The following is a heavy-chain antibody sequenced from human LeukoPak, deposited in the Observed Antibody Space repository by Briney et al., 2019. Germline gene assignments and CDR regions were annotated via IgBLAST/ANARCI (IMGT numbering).Heavy chain of an antibody. CDR2: ISWXXGSI. D-gene: IGHD2-2*01. J-gene: IGHJ3*02. Sequence: SXISWXXGSIGYADSVKGRFTISRDNAKNSLYLQMNSLRAEDTALYYCAKDSRYCSSTSCPQQAFDIWGQGTMVTVSS. V-gene: IGHV3-9*01. CDR3: AKDSRYCSSTSCPQQAFDI.